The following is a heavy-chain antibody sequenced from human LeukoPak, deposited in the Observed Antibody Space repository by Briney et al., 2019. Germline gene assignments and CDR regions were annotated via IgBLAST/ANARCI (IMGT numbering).Heavy chain of an antibody. CDR3: AKEITMVRGVVNFDY. Sequence: WGSLRLSCAASGFTFSSYGMSWVRQAPGKGLEWVSAISGSGCSTYYADSVKGRFTISRDNSKNTLYLQMNSLRAEDTAVYYCAKEITMVRGVVNFDYWGQGTLVTVSS. V-gene: IGHV3-23*01. D-gene: IGHD3-10*01. J-gene: IGHJ4*02. CDR2: ISGSGCST. CDR1: GFTFSSYG.